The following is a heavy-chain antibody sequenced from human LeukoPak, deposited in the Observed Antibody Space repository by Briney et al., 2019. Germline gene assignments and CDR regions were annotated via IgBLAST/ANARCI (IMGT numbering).Heavy chain of an antibody. V-gene: IGHV3-74*01. CDR1: GFTFSSYA. Sequence: GGSLRLSCVASGFTFSSYAMHWVRQAPGKGLVWVSRINSDGSSTSYADSVKGRFIISRDNAKNTLYLQMNSLRAEDTAVYYCARSGGDAFDIWGQGTVVTVSS. D-gene: IGHD3-10*01. CDR2: INSDGSST. CDR3: ARSGGDAFDI. J-gene: IGHJ3*02.